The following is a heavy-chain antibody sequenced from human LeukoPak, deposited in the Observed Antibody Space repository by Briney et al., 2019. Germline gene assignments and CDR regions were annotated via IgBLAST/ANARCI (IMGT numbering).Heavy chain of an antibody. J-gene: IGHJ4*02. CDR3: ARESKSGYFDY. D-gene: IGHD2-15*01. CDR2: IYYSGST. V-gene: IGHV4-59*01. Sequence: SETLSLTCTVSGGSISSYHWSWIRQPPGKGLEWIGYIYYSGSTNYNPSLKSRVTISVDTSKNQFSLKLSSVTAADTAVYYCARESKSGYFDYWGQGTLVTVSS. CDR1: GGSISSYH.